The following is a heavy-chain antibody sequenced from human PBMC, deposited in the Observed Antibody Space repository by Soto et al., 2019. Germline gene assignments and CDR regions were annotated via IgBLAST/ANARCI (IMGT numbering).Heavy chain of an antibody. Sequence: XGSLKLSCAASGFTFTNGMSWVRQALGKVLEWVAAISGSGGSTFYADSAKGRFSISRDNSKNTLYLQMNSLRAEDTAVYYCAKPYGGWSALGGSDYFDYWGQGTLVTVSS. CDR2: ISGSGGST. D-gene: IGHD3-16*01. CDR1: GFTFTNG. V-gene: IGHV3-23*01. J-gene: IGHJ4*02. CDR3: AKPYGGWSALGGSDYFDY.